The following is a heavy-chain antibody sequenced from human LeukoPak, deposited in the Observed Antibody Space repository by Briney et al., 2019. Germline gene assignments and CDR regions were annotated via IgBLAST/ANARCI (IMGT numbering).Heavy chain of an antibody. Sequence: PGGSLRLSCAASAFTVSSNSMSWVRQAPGKGLEWVSVIYTGGNTYYADSVKGRFTISRDNSKNTLHLQMNSLRAEDTAVYYCAREKGSSVGSGSYYFHYWGQGTVVTVSS. D-gene: IGHD1-26*01. CDR1: AFTVSSNS. J-gene: IGHJ4*02. CDR3: AREKGSSVGSGSYYFHY. CDR2: IYTGGNT. V-gene: IGHV3-53*01.